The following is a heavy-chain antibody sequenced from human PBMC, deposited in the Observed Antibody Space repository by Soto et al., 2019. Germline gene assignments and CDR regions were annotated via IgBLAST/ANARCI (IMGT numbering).Heavy chain of an antibody. CDR3: ARVQYSYGLWYYFDY. CDR2: TRNKANDYTT. CDR1: GFIFSDHY. J-gene: IGHJ4*02. V-gene: IGHV3-72*01. D-gene: IGHD5-18*01. Sequence: EVQLVESGGGLVQPGGSLRLSCVASGFIFSDHYMDWVRQAPGKGLEWVGRTRNKANDYTTEYAASVKGRSIISRDDSKNSLYLQMHSLKSEDTALYYCARVQYSYGLWYYFDYWGQGALVTVSS.